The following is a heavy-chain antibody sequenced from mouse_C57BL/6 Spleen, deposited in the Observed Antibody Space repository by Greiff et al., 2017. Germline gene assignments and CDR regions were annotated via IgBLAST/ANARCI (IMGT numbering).Heavy chain of an antibody. D-gene: IGHD2-4*01. CDR3: AKADYDWFAY. Sequence: ESGPGLVKPSQSLSLTCSVTGYSITSGYYWNWIRQSPGNKLEWMGYISYDGSNNYNPSLKNRISITRDTSKNQFFLKLNSVTTEDTAKYYCAKADYDWFAYWGQGTLVTVSA. CDR2: ISYDGSN. J-gene: IGHJ3*01. CDR1: GYSITSGYY. V-gene: IGHV3-6*01.